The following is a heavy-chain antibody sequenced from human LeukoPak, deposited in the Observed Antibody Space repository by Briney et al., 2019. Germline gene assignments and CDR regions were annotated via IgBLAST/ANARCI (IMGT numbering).Heavy chain of an antibody. V-gene: IGHV3-23*01. J-gene: IGHJ4*02. CDR3: AKEERSSSGWPFDY. Sequence: GGSLRLSCAASGFAFSSYALSWVRQAPGKGLEWVSAISGTGGSTYYADSVKGRFTISRDNSKNTLYLQMNSLRAEDTAVYYCAKEERSSSGWPFDYWGQGTLVTVSS. CDR1: GFAFSSYA. CDR2: ISGTGGST. D-gene: IGHD6-19*01.